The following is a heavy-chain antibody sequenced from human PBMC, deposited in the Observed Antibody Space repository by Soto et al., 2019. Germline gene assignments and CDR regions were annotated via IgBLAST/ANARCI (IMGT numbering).Heavy chain of an antibody. CDR2: IIPILGIA. D-gene: IGHD3-9*01. CDR3: AREKQYYDILTGYSYYFDY. CDR1: GGTFSSYT. V-gene: IGHV1-69*08. Sequence: QVQLVQSGAEVKKPGSSVKVSCKASGGTFSSYTISWVRQAPGQGLEWMGRIIPILGIANYAQKFQGRVTITADKSTGTAYMELSSLRSEDTAVYYCAREKQYYDILTGYSYYFDYWGQGTLVTVSS. J-gene: IGHJ4*02.